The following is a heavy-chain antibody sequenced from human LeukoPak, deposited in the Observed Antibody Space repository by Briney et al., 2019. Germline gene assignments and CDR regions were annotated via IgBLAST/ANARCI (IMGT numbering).Heavy chain of an antibody. D-gene: IGHD2-21*02. CDR3: ARECGGDCYTWFDP. CDR1: GFTFSSYG. J-gene: IGHJ5*02. CDR2: IWYDGSNK. Sequence: GGSLRLSCAASGFTFSSYGMHWVRQAPGKGLEWVSIIWYDGSNKYYADSVKGRFTISRDNAKNSLYLQMNSLRDEDTAVYYCARECGGDCYTWFDPWGQGTLVTVSS. V-gene: IGHV3-33*01.